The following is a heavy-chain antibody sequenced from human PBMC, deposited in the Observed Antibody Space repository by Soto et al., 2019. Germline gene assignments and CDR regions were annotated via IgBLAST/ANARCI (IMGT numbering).Heavy chain of an antibody. CDR2: ISISSSDR. J-gene: IGHJ4*01. V-gene: IGHV3-21*06. CDR1: GFTLRTYT. Sequence: GSLRLSCAASGFTLRTYTMNWVRQAPGKGLEWVSSISISSSDRYYADSVRGRFTTSRDNAKNALYLQMNSLRADDTAVYFCVRGMNPLFGGQGTLVTVSS. CDR3: VRGMNPLF.